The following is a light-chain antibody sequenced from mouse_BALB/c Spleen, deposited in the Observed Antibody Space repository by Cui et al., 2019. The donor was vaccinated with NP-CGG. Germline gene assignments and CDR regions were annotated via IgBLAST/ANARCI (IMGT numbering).Light chain of an antibody. J-gene: IGLJ1*01. CDR1: TGAVTTSNY. CDR3: ALWYSNHWV. CDR2: GTK. Sequence: QAVLTQESALTTSPSETVTLTCRSSTGAVTTSNYANWVQEKPDHLFTGLIGGTKNRAPGVPARFSGSLIGDKAALTITGAQTEDEAIYFCALWYSNHWVFGGGTKLTVL. V-gene: IGLV1*01.